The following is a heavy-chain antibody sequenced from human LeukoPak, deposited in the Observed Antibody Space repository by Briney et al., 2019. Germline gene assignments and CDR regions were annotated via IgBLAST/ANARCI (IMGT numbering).Heavy chain of an antibody. V-gene: IGHV3-48*03. J-gene: IGHJ3*02. CDR2: ISSSSSTI. Sequence: GGSLRLSCAASEFTFSSYEMNWVRQAPGKGLEWVSYISSSSSTIYYADSVKGRFTISRDNAKNSLYLQMNSLRAEDTAVYYCANFALWFGELSAFDIWGQGTMVTVSS. CDR1: EFTFSSYE. CDR3: ANFALWFGELSAFDI. D-gene: IGHD3-10*01.